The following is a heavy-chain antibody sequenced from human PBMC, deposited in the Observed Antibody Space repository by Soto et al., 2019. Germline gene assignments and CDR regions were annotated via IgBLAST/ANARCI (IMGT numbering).Heavy chain of an antibody. V-gene: IGHV4-34*01. CDR1: GGSFSGYY. CDR2: INHSGST. D-gene: IGHD2-15*01. CDR3: ARTIVVVVAANYYHYYMDC. Sequence: SETLSLTCAVYGGSFSGYYWSWIRQPPGKGLEWIGEINHSGSTNYNPSLKSRVTISVDTSKNQFSLKLSSVTAADTAVYYCARTIVVVVAANYYHYYMDCWGKGTTVNVSS. J-gene: IGHJ6*03.